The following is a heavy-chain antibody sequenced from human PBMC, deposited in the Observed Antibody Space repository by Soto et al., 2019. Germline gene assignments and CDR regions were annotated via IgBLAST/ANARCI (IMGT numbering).Heavy chain of an antibody. Sequence: PSETLSLTCTVSCGSISSSSYYWGWIRQPPGKGLEWIGSIYYSGSTYYNPSLKSRVTISVDTSKNQFSLKLSSVTAADTAVYYCVYYYGSGSYYNWGDYYYGMDVWGQGTTVTVSS. CDR3: VYYYGSGSYYNWGDYYYGMDV. CDR1: CGSISSSSYY. V-gene: IGHV4-39*01. J-gene: IGHJ6*02. CDR2: IYYSGST. D-gene: IGHD3-10*01.